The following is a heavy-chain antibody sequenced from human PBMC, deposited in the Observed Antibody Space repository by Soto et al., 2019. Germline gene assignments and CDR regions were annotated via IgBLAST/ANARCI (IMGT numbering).Heavy chain of an antibody. J-gene: IGHJ6*02. D-gene: IGHD3-10*01. CDR3: ARDDYYGSGIYYYYGMDV. CDR2: ISSSSSYI. CDR1: GFTFSSYS. V-gene: IGHV3-21*01. Sequence: EVQPVESGGGLVKPGGSLRLSCAASGFTFSSYSMNWVRQAPGKGLEWVSSISSSSSYIYYADSVKGRFTISRDNAKNSLYLQMNSLRAEDTAVYYCARDDYYGSGIYYYYGMDVWGQGTTVTVSS.